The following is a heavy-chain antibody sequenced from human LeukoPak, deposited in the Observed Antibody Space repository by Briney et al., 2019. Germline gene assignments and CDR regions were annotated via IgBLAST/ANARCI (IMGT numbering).Heavy chain of an antibody. CDR1: GGSLSSHY. CDR2: IYYSGST. J-gene: IGHJ3*02. V-gene: IGHV4-59*11. CDR3: ARGPKVVFITTWYAFDI. D-gene: IGHD3-22*01. Sequence: PSETLSLTCTVSGGSLSSHYWSWVRQPPGKGLEWVGYIYYSGSTNYSPSLKSRVTISVDTSKNQFSLKLSSVTAADTAVYYCARGPKVVFITTWYAFDIWGQGTMVTVSS.